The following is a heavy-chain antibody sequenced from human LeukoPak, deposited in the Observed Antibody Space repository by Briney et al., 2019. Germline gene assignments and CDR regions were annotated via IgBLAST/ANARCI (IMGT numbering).Heavy chain of an antibody. CDR3: AASIPFSNNYYYYYYMDV. CDR1: GFTFSSYE. D-gene: IGHD2/OR15-2a*01. J-gene: IGHJ6*03. Sequence: PGGSLRLSCAASGFTFSSYEMNWVRQAPGKGLEWVSYIGSSGSTIYYADSVKGRFTISRDNAKNSLYLQMNSLRAEDTAAYYCAASIPFSNNYYYYYYMDVWGKGTTVTVSS. CDR2: IGSSGSTI. V-gene: IGHV3-48*03.